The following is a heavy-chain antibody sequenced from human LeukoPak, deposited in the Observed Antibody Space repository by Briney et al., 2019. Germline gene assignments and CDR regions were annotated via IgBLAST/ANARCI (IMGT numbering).Heavy chain of an antibody. CDR1: GGSISSYY. J-gene: IGHJ4*02. CDR3: ARRTYDFWSGCYVFDY. D-gene: IGHD3-3*01. Sequence: SETLSLTCTVSGGSISSYYWSWIRQPPGKGLEWIGYIYYSGSTNYNPSLKSRVTISVDTSKNQFSLKLSSVTAADTAVYYCARRTYDFWSGCYVFDYWGQGTLVTVSS. V-gene: IGHV4-59*08. CDR2: IYYSGST.